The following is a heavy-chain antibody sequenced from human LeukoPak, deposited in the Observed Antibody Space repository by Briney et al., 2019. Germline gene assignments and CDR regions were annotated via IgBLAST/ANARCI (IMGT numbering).Heavy chain of an antibody. CDR2: ISYDGSNK. J-gene: IGHJ6*02. CDR1: GFTFSSYA. Sequence: GGSLRLSCAASGFTFSSYAMHWVRQAPGKGLEWVAVISYDGSNKYYADSVKGRFTISRDNSKNTLYLQMNSLRAEDTAVYYCARDHRKYSSGWYPQYYYYYYGMDVWGQGTTVTVSS. CDR3: ARDHRKYSSGWYPQYYYYYYGMDV. D-gene: IGHD6-19*01. V-gene: IGHV3-30-3*01.